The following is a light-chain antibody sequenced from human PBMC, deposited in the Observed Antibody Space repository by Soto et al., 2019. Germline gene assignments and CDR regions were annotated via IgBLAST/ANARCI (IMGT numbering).Light chain of an antibody. CDR2: SYN. V-gene: IGLV1-44*01. Sequence: QSVLTQPPSASGTPGQRVTISCSGSNSNIGGNPVNWYQHLPGTAPKLLMSSYNQRPSGVPDRFSGSKSGTSASLTISGLQAEDEADYYCCSYAGSSTWVFGTGTKLTVL. J-gene: IGLJ1*01. CDR3: CSYAGSSTWV. CDR1: NSNIGGNP.